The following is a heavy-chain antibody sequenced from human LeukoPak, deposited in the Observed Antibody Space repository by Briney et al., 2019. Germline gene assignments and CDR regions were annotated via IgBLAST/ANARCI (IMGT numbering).Heavy chain of an antibody. J-gene: IGHJ4*02. CDR3: CSVIVEAGTAFDY. CDR2: IIDYNGYT. CDR1: GYTFTTYN. Sequence: ASVKVSCKASGYTFTTYNINWGRQAPGEGLQWMVWIIDYNGYTNYAQKFQGRVAMTTDKSTITAYMELRSLQSDHTAAFYSCSVIVEAGTAFDYWGQETLLIVSS. V-gene: IGHV1-18*01. D-gene: IGHD6-13*01.